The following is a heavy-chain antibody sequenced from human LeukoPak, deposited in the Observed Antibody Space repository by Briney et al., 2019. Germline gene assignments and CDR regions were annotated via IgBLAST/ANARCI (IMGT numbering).Heavy chain of an antibody. CDR3: ARGRCSSTSRSRLGYYYYGMDV. CDR2: INHSRST. Sequence: PSETLSLTCAVYGGSFSGYYWSWIRQPPGKGLEWIGEINHSRSTNYNPSLKSRVTISVDTSKNQFSLKLSSVTAADTAVYYCARGRCSSTSRSRLGYYYYGMDVWGQGTTVTVSS. CDR1: GGSFSGYY. D-gene: IGHD2-2*01. J-gene: IGHJ6*02. V-gene: IGHV4-34*01.